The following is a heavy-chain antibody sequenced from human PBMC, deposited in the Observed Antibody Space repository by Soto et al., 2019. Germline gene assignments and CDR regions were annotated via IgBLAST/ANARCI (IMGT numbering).Heavy chain of an antibody. Sequence: GGSLRLSCAASGFTFRSFTMNWVRQAPGKWLEWVSTISSNSACIYYTDARRGRFTISRDNAKNSLRLQMNSLRGEDTAVHYCPRDASRDSSAQGWFDPCGPGXLVAVYS. J-gene: IGHJ5*02. CDR2: ISSNSACI. D-gene: IGHD6-13*01. CDR1: GFTFRSFT. CDR3: PRDASRDSSAQGWFDP. V-gene: IGHV3-21*01.